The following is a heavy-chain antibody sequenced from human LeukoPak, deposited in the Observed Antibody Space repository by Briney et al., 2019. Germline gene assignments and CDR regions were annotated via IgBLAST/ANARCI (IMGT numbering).Heavy chain of an antibody. CDR3: ARRPTTSQAFDY. Sequence: SETLSLTCTVSGGSISSGGYYWSWIRQHPGKGLEWIGYIYYSGSTYYNPSLKSRVTISVDTSKNQFSLQLNSVTPEDTAVYYCARRPTTSQAFDYWGQGTLVTVSS. J-gene: IGHJ4*02. CDR2: IYYSGST. CDR1: GGSISSGGYY. V-gene: IGHV4-31*03. D-gene: IGHD4-17*01.